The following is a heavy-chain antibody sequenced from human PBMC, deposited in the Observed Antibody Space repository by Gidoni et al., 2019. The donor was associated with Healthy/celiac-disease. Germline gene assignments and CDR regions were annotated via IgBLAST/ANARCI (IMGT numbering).Heavy chain of an antibody. Sequence: QVQPVQSGAEVQKPGASVKVSCKASGYPFTSYYMHWVRQAPGQGLEWMGIIHPSGGSTSYAQKFQGRVTMTRDTSTSTVYMELSSLRSADTAVYYCARALRFRYFDYWGQGTLVTVSS. CDR1: GYPFTSYY. V-gene: IGHV1-46*01. J-gene: IGHJ4*02. CDR3: ARALRFRYFDY. CDR2: IHPSGGST. D-gene: IGHD5-12*01.